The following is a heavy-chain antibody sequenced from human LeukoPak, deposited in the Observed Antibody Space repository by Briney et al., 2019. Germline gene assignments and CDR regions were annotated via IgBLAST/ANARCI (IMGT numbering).Heavy chain of an antibody. J-gene: IGHJ4*02. V-gene: IGHV4-39*01. CDR3: ARQPDSSGYYYWDY. CDR2: IYHSGST. Sequence: PSETLSLTCTVSGGSISSSSYYWVWIRQPPGKGLQWFGSIYHSGSTYYNPSLKSRVTISVDTSKNQFSLKLSSVTAADTAVYYCARQPDSSGYYYWDYWGQGTLVTVSS. CDR1: GGSISSSSYY. D-gene: IGHD3-22*01.